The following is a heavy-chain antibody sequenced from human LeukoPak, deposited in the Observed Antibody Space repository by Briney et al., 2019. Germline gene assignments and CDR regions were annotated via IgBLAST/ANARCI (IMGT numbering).Heavy chain of an antibody. CDR2: INPSDGST. Sequence: ASVKVSRKASGSXFTSHYIHWVRQAPGQGLEWMGMINPSDGSTTYAQRLQDRLTMTRDTATITVYMELSTLRSEDSAVYYCASGRGVTVARDAFDIWGQGTMVTVSS. D-gene: IGHD1-26*01. CDR1: GSXFTSHY. CDR3: ASGRGVTVARDAFDI. J-gene: IGHJ3*02. V-gene: IGHV1-46*01.